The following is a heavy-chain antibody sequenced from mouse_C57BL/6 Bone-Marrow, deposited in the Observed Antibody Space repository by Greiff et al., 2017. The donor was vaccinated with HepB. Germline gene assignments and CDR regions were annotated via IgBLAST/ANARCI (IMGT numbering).Heavy chain of an antibody. D-gene: IGHD1-1*01. J-gene: IGHJ2*01. Sequence: QVQLQQSGPELVKPGASVKISCKASGYAFSSSWMNWVKQRPGKGLEWIGRIYPGDGDTNYNGKFKGKATLTADKSSSTAYMQLSSLTSEDSAVYFCAREGVTTVVAHFDYWGQGTTLTVSP. V-gene: IGHV1-82*01. CDR3: AREGVTTVVAHFDY. CDR2: IYPGDGDT. CDR1: GYAFSSSW.